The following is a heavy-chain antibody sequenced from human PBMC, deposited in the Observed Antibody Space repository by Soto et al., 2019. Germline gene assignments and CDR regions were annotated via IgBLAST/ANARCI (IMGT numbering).Heavy chain of an antibody. J-gene: IGHJ4*02. V-gene: IGHV4-59*01. CDR3: AKYRRTDAEGYRLDF. D-gene: IGHD5-12*01. CDR2: VYYSGST. Sequence: PSETLSLTCTLSGGSISGYYWSWIRQPPGKGLEWIGYVYYSGSTKYNPSLESRVTLSVDMSNNQFSLMLTSVTAADTAVYYCAKYRRTDAEGYRLDFWGQGTLVTVSS. CDR1: GGSISGYY.